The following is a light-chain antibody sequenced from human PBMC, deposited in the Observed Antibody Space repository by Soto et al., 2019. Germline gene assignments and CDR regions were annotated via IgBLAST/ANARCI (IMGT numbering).Light chain of an antibody. Sequence: QTVVTQPPSASQTPGQSVTISCSGGRSNVGRNSVSWYQHVPGTAPKLLIYSHDQRPSGVPDRISASRSGTAASLPISGLRSEDEAFYYCAAWDDSLNAWVFGGGTQLTVL. CDR3: AAWDDSLNAWV. CDR1: RSNVGRNS. J-gene: IGLJ3*02. CDR2: SHD. V-gene: IGLV1-44*01.